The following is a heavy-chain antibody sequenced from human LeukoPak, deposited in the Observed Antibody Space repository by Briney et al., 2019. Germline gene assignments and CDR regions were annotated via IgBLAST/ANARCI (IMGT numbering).Heavy chain of an antibody. J-gene: IGHJ6*02. V-gene: IGHV4-39*01. CDR2: IYYSGSS. CDR3: ARHEHDYINYRYYYYGMDV. Sequence: PSETLSLTCTVSGVSISSSSYYWGWIRQPPGKGLEWIGSIYYSGSSYYNPSLKSRVTISVDTSNNHFSLRLSSVTAADTAVYYCARHEHDYINYRYYYYGMDVWGQGTTVTVSS. CDR1: GVSISSSSYY. D-gene: IGHD4-11*01.